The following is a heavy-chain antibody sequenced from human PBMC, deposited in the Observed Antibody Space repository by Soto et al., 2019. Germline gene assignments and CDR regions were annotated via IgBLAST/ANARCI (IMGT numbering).Heavy chain of an antibody. V-gene: IGHV3-30-3*01. CDR2: ISYDGSNK. CDR1: GFTFSSYA. CDR3: ASHEYCSGGSWHEVCYGMGV. J-gene: IGHJ6*02. D-gene: IGHD2-15*01. Sequence: VQLVESGGGVVQPGRSLRLSCAASGFTFSSYAMHWVRQAPGKGLEWVAVISYDGSNKYYADSVKGRFTISRENSKNTLYLQMISLRAADTAVYYCASHEYCSGGSWHEVCYGMGVWGHGTTVTVSS.